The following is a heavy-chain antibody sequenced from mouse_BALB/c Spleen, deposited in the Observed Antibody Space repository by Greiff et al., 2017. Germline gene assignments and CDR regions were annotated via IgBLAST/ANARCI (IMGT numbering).Heavy chain of an antibody. CDR3: ERDEYYGSSLYFDV. D-gene: IGHD1-1*01. CDR2: ISSGSGSI. CDR1: GFTFSSFG. V-gene: IGHV5-17*02. Sequence: EVQVVESGGGLVQPGGSRKLSCAASGFTFSSFGMHWVRQAPEKGLEWVAYISSGSGSIYYADTVKGRFTISKNNPKNTLFLHMTSLRSEDTAMFYDERDEYYGSSLYFDVWGAGTTVTVSS. J-gene: IGHJ1*01.